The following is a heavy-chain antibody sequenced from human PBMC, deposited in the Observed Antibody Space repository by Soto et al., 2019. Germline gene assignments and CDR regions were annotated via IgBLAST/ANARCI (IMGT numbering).Heavy chain of an antibody. CDR2: IDYSGST. J-gene: IGHJ6*04. CDR3: ARDGTYPYGFDV. Sequence: SETLSLTCTVSGDSISNSDYYWNWIRQSPGKGLEWIASIDYSGSTYYNPSLKSRVVISADTSKNLFSLKLRSVTAADTALYFCARDGTYPYGFDVWGKGTRVTVSS. CDR1: GDSISNSDYY. V-gene: IGHV4-30-4*01.